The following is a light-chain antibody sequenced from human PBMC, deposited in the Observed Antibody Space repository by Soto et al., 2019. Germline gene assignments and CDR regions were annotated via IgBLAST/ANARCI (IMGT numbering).Light chain of an antibody. V-gene: IGKV1-16*02. Sequence: DIQVTQSPPSLSASVGDRVTLTCRASQDIGNHLAWFQQKPGKTPKPLIHAASSLQSRVPSKFSGSGSGTDFTLTISSLQPEDFATYYCQQYHLYPLTFGGGTKVEIK. J-gene: IGKJ4*01. CDR1: QDIGNH. CDR2: AAS. CDR3: QQYHLYPLT.